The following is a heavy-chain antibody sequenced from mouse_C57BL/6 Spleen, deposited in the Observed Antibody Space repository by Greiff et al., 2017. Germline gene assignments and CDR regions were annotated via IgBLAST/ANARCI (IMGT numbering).Heavy chain of an antibody. CDR1: GYAFTNYL. J-gene: IGHJ4*01. CDR2: INPGSGGT. Sequence: QVQLQQSGAELVRPGTSVKVSCKASGYAFTNYLIEWVKQRPGQGLEWIGVINPGSGGTNYNEKFKGKATLTADKSSSTAYMQLSSLTSEDSAVYFCARDDGYYRAMDDWGQGTSVTVAS. V-gene: IGHV1-54*01. CDR3: ARDDGYYRAMDD. D-gene: IGHD2-3*01.